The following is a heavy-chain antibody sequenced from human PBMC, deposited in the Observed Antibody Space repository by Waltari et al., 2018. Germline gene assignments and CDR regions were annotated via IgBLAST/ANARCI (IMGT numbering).Heavy chain of an antibody. Sequence: VQLQESGPGLVKPSETLSLTCTVSGGSISTYYWSWIRQPAGKGLEWIGRIYATGSTNYNPSLTSRVTMSVDTAKNQFSLKLSSVTAADTAVYYCARLPYNNIYFYYYMDVWGKGTTVTVSS. CDR1: GGSISTYY. D-gene: IGHD3-10*01. CDR2: IYATGST. J-gene: IGHJ6*03. CDR3: ARLPYNNIYFYYYMDV. V-gene: IGHV4-4*07.